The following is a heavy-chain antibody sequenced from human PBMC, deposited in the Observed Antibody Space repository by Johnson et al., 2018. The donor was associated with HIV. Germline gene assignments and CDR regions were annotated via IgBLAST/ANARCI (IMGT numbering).Heavy chain of an antibody. J-gene: IGHJ3*02. V-gene: IGHV3-23*04. Sequence: EVQLVESGGGLVQPGGSLRLSCAASGFSFSSYAMSWVRQAPGKGLEWVSAISGSGGSTYYADSVKGRFTISRDNSKNTLYLQMHSLRIEDTAVYYCAREELEPDVFDIWGRGTMLTVSS. CDR2: ISGSGGST. CDR1: GFSFSSYA. D-gene: IGHD1-1*01. CDR3: AREELEPDVFDI.